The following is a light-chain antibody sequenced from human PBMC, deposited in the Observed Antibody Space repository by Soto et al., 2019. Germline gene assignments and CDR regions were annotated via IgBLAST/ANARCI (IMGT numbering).Light chain of an antibody. V-gene: IGKV3-20*01. CDR2: ATS. Sequence: EIVLTQSPGTLSLSPGERATLSCRASQSVVSKFFAWYQQKPGQAPRLLIYATSSRATGTPDRFSGGGSGTDFTLTISSLEPEDFAVYYCQQYGSPPMYAFGQGTKLEIK. CDR3: QQYGSPPMYA. J-gene: IGKJ2*01. CDR1: QSVVSKF.